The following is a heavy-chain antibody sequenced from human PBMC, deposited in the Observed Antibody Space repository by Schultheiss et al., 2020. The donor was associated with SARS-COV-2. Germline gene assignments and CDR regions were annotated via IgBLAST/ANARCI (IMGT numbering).Heavy chain of an antibody. CDR2: IGTAGDT. CDR3: ARDQVVQGYGMDV. V-gene: IGHV3-13*01. J-gene: IGHJ6*02. Sequence: GESLKISCAASGFTFSSYDMHWVRQATGKGLEWVSAIGTAGDTYYPGSVKGRFTISRDNSKNTLYLQMNSLRAEDTAVYYCARDQVVQGYGMDVWGQGTTVTVSS. D-gene: IGHD3-10*01. CDR1: GFTFSSYD.